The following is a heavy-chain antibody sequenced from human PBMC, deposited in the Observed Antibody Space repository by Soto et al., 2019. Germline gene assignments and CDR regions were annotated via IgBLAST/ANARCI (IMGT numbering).Heavy chain of an antibody. V-gene: IGHV3-30-3*01. CDR2: ISYDGSNK. CDR1: GFTFSSYA. D-gene: IGHD2-15*01. J-gene: IGHJ4*02. Sequence: QVQLVESGGGVVQPGRSLRLSCAASGFTFSSYAMHWVRQAPGKGLVWVAVISYDGSNKYYADSVKGRFTISRDNSQNTLHPQMNSLRAEDTAVYYCASDGASTTWEQPVLVYWGQGTLVTVSS. CDR3: ASDGASTTWEQPVLVY.